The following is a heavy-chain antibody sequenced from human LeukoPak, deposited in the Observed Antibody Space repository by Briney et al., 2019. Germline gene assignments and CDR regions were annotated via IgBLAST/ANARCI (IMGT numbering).Heavy chain of an antibody. CDR2: IKEDGREK. J-gene: IGHJ4*02. CDR3: AGGSGWLPDS. D-gene: IGHD5-24*01. CDR1: GFTFSSYW. Sequence: GGSLRLSCAASGFTFSSYWMSWVRQAPGKGLEWVANIKEDGREKNYVDSVKGRFTISRDNAKSSLYLQMNSLRSEDTAVYYCAGGSGWLPDSWGQGTLVIVSS. V-gene: IGHV3-7*01.